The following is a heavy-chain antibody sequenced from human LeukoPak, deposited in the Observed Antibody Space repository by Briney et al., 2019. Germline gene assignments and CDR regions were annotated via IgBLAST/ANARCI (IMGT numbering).Heavy chain of an antibody. Sequence: GRSLRLSCAASGFTFSSYAMHWVRQAPGKGLAWVAFISYEGSNKYYADSVKGRFTISRDNSKNTLYLQVNSLRAEDTAVYYCARDVYYDSGSRIENWLDPWGQGTLVTVSS. CDR2: ISYEGSNK. D-gene: IGHD3-10*01. J-gene: IGHJ5*02. V-gene: IGHV3-30-3*01. CDR3: ARDVYYDSGSRIENWLDP. CDR1: GFTFSSYA.